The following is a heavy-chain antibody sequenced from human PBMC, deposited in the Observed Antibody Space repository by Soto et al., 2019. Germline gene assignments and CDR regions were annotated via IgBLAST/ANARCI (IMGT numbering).Heavy chain of an antibody. CDR2: IIPILGIA. Sequence: VHLRQSGAEVKKTGSSVKVSCKASGGTFSSYTISWVRKAPGEGLEWMGRIIPILGIANYAQKFQGRVTITADKSTSTAYMELSSLRSEDTAVYYCAHSSGSVNWFDPWGQGTLVTVSS. D-gene: IGHD3-22*01. CDR3: AHSSGSVNWFDP. V-gene: IGHV1-69*02. J-gene: IGHJ5*02. CDR1: GGTFSSYT.